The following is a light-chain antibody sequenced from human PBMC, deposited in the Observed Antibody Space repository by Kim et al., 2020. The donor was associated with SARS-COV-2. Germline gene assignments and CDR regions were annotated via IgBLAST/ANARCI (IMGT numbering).Light chain of an antibody. V-gene: IGLV3-21*01. CDR2: YDV. CDR1: DIGSKS. J-gene: IGLJ2*01. Sequence: SYELTQPPSVSVAPGKTATITCGGDDIGSKSVHWYQQRPGQAPVLIIYYDVDRPSGVPERFSGTNSGSTATLTISGVEAGDEADFYCQVWDTSSRVVFGGGTQLTVL. CDR3: QVWDTSSRVV.